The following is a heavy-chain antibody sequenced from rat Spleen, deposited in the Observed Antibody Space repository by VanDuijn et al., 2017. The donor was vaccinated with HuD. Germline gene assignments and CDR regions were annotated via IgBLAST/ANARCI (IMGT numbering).Heavy chain of an antibody. J-gene: IGHJ2*01. CDR1: GFTFTNYG. CDR2: ISTGGGNT. Sequence: EVQLVESGGGLVQPGSSLKLSCAASGFTFTNYGMAWVRQAPTKGLEWVASISTGGGNTYYRDSVKGRFTISRDNAKSTLYLQLDSLRSEDTATYYCATDTFYDGTYYPGGFDYWGQGVMVTVSS. V-gene: IGHV5S13*01. CDR3: ATDTFYDGTYYPGGFDY. D-gene: IGHD1-12*02.